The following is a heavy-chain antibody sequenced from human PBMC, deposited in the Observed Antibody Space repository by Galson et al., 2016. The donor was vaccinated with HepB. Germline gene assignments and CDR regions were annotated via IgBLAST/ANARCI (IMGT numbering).Heavy chain of an antibody. J-gene: IGHJ4*02. CDR3: AKDLLPSGAGREDYFDY. CDR1: GFIFSSYG. V-gene: IGHV3-33*06. CDR2: IWNDGSNQ. Sequence: SLRLSCAASGFIFSSYGMHWVRQAPGKGLEWVAVIWNDGSNQYYVDSAKGRFTISRDNSKNTLYLQMNSLRAEDTAVYYCAKDLLPSGAGREDYFDYWGQGTLVTVSS. D-gene: IGHD6-19*01.